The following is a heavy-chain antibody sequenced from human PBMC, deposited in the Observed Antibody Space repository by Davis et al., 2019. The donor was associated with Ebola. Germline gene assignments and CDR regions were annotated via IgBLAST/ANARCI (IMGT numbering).Heavy chain of an antibody. CDR3: ARGGGMLWWPPAY. Sequence: MPSETLSLTCAVSGGSISSDAHWTWVRQSPGKGLEWIGEIYQSGSTNYSPSLKSRVTMSVDTSKNQLSLNLTSVTAADTAVYYCARGGGMLWWPPAYWGQGTLVTVSS. D-gene: IGHD2-21*01. CDR1: GGSISSDAH. J-gene: IGHJ4*02. V-gene: IGHV4-4*02. CDR2: IYQSGST.